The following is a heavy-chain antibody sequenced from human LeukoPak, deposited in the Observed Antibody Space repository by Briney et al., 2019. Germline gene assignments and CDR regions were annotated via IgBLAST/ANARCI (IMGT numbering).Heavy chain of an antibody. CDR3: ARVVQVYCRSTSCYVGAFDI. D-gene: IGHD2-2*01. J-gene: IGHJ3*02. V-gene: IGHV6-1*01. CDR1: GDSVSSNIAA. CDR2: TYYRSKWYN. Sequence: SQTLSLTCAISGDSVSSNIAAWNWIRQSPSRGLEWLGRTYYRSKWYNDYAVSVKSRITINPDTSKNQFSLQLNSVTPEDTAVYYCARVVQVYCRSTSCYVGAFDIWGQGTMVTVSS.